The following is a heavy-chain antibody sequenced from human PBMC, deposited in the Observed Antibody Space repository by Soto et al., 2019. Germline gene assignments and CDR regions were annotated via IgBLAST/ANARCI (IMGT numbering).Heavy chain of an antibody. CDR2: IYTSGST. CDR3: ARELAAAPTIDWFDP. J-gene: IGHJ5*02. V-gene: IGHV4-4*07. Sequence: NPSETLSLTCTVSGGSISSYYWSWIRQPAGKGLEWIGRIYTSGSTNYNPSLKSRVTMSVDTSKNQFSLKLSSVTAADTAVYYCARELAAAPTIDWFDPWGQGTLVTVSS. CDR1: GGSISSYY. D-gene: IGHD6-13*01.